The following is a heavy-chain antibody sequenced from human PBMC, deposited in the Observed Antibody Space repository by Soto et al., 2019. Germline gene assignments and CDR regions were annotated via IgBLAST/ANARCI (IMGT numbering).Heavy chain of an antibody. CDR3: ARRGPRGSTFDY. CDR2: IIPIFGTA. D-gene: IGHD1-26*01. CDR1: GGTFSSYA. V-gene: IGHV1-69*01. J-gene: IGHJ4*02. Sequence: QLQLVQSLAEVKKPGSSVKVSCKSSGGTFSSYAISWGRQSPGQGLEWMGWIIPIFGTANYSQKFQGRVTITADESTSTAYMELSSLRSEDKAVYYCARRGPRGSTFDYWGQGTLVTVSS.